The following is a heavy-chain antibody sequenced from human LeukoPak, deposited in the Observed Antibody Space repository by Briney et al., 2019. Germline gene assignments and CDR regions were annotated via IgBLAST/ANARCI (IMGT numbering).Heavy chain of an antibody. CDR1: GFTFGDYA. J-gene: IGHJ4*02. V-gene: IGHV3-49*04. CDR2: IRSKAYGGTT. CDR3: TREYYDILTGYYLSGY. D-gene: IGHD3-9*01. Sequence: GGSLRLSCTASGFTFGDYAMSWVRQAPGKGLEWVGFIRSKAYGGTTEYAASVKGRFIISRDDSESIAYLQMNSLKAEDTAVYYCTREYYDILTGYYLSGYWGQGTLVTVSS.